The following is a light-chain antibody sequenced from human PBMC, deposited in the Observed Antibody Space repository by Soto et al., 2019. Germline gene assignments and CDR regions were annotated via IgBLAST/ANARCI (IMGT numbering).Light chain of an antibody. Sequence: DIQMTQSPSTLSGSVGDRVTITFRASQSISTWLAWYQQKPGKAPKLLIYDASSLESGVPSRFSGSVSGTEFTLTISSLQPDDFATYYCQQYKSYSTFGQGTKVDIK. V-gene: IGKV1-5*01. CDR2: DAS. CDR3: QQYKSYST. CDR1: QSISTW. J-gene: IGKJ1*01.